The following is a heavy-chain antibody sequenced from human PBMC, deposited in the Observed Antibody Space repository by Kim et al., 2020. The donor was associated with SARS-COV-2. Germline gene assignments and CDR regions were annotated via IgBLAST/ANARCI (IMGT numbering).Heavy chain of an antibody. J-gene: IGHJ4*02. D-gene: IGHD3-3*01. CDR1: GGSISSSSYY. Sequence: SETLSLTCTVSGGSISSSSYYWGWIRQPPGKGLEWIGSIYYSGNTYYNPSLKSRVTISVDTSKNQFSLKLSSVTAEDTAVYYCARHEFSITIFGVVTRSLRGWGQGTLVTVSS. V-gene: IGHV4-39*01. CDR3: ARHEFSITIFGVVTRSLRG. CDR2: IYYSGNT.